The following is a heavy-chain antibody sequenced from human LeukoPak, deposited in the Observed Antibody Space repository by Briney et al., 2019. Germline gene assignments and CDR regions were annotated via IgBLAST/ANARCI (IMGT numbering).Heavy chain of an antibody. Sequence: PGGSLRLSCAASGFMFTKSDMHWVRHVTGKGLEWVSGIDRDGVIYYSDSVRGRFTTSRDNAKNSLDLQMTTLRAGDTGVYYCARENLEFADYAINYCGRGILVMVSS. J-gene: IGHJ4*02. CDR1: GFMFTKSD. V-gene: IGHV3-13*01. CDR3: ARENLEFADYAINY. CDR2: IDRDGVI. D-gene: IGHD3-3*01.